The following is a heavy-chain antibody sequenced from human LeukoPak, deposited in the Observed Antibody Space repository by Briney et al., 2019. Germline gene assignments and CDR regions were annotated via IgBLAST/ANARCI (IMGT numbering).Heavy chain of an antibody. CDR1: GGSFSGYY. CDR3: ARTTEDCSSTSCYQYWFDP. V-gene: IGHV4-34*01. D-gene: IGHD2-2*01. Sequence: PSETLSLTCAVYGGSFSGYYWSWIRQPPGKGLEGIGEIHHSGSTNYNPSLKSRVTISVDTSKNQSSLKLNSVIAADTAVYYCARTTEDCSSTSCYQYWFDPWGQGTLVTVSS. CDR2: IHHSGST. J-gene: IGHJ5*02.